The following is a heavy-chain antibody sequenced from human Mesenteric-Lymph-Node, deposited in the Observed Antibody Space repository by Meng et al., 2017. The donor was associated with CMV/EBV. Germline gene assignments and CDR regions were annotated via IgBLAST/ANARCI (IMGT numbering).Heavy chain of an antibody. CDR2: IYRSGDT. V-gene: IGHV4-38-2*02. D-gene: IGHD2-15*01. CDR3: ARDPPGG. J-gene: IGHJ4*02. Sequence: SETLSLTCTVSGYSISGGYYWGWIRQPPGKGLEWIASIYRSGDTYYNPSLKSRVTISVDTSKNQFSLKLSSVTAADTAEYYCARDPPGGWGQGTLVTVSS. CDR1: GYSISGGYY.